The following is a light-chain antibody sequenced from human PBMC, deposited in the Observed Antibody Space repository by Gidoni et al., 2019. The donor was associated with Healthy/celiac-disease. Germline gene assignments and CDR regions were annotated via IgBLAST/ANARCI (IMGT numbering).Light chain of an antibody. CDR3: QQYYSTPRT. CDR2: WAS. V-gene: IGKV4-1*01. J-gene: IGKJ1*01. CDR1: QSVLYSSNNKNY. Sequence: ATINCKSSQSVLYSSNNKNYLAWYQQKPGQPPKLLIYWASTRESGVPDRFSGSGSGTDFTLTISSLQAEDVAVYYCQQYYSTPRTFGQGTKVEIK.